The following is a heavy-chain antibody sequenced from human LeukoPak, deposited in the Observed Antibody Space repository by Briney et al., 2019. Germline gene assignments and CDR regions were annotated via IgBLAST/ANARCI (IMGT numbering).Heavy chain of an antibody. D-gene: IGHD3-22*01. CDR1: GSSITTYFY. V-gene: IGHV4-38-2*01. CDR3: SRRKYAYDRNGFYTENFFDT. CDR2: TWHTGSA. Sequence: PSETLSLTCSVSGSSITTYFYWAWIRQPPGKGLGLIADTWHTGSAYFNPSLKSRVTMSVDTSKNQLSLRLTSVTAADTAVYFCSRRKYAYDRNGFYTENFFDTWGLGTLVTVSS. J-gene: IGHJ4*02.